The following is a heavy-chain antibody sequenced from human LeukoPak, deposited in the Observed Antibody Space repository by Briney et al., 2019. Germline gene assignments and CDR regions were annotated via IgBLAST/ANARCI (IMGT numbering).Heavy chain of an antibody. Sequence: ASVKVSCKASGGTFSSYAISWVRQAPGQGLEWMGGIIPIFGTANYAQKFQGRVTITTDESTSTAYMELSSLRSEDTAVYYCARDELPKSGWFDYWGQGTLVTVSS. D-gene: IGHD6-19*01. CDR2: IIPIFGTA. CDR1: GGTFSSYA. J-gene: IGHJ4*02. CDR3: ARDELPKSGWFDY. V-gene: IGHV1-69*05.